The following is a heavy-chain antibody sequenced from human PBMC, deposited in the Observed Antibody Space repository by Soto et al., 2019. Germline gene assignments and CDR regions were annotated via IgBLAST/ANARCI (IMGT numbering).Heavy chain of an antibody. D-gene: IGHD1-1*01. CDR3: ARSTSLGGMDV. V-gene: IGHV3-21*01. J-gene: IGHJ6*02. CDR1: GFSFSTYS. Sequence: EVQLVESGGGLVMPGGSLSLSCIASGFSFSTYSMNWVRQAPGTGLEWVSSIRRSGDDTYYAYSLKGRFTISRDNAKNSLSLQMISLRAEDTAVYYCARSTSLGGMDVWGQGTTVTVS. CDR2: IRRSGDDT.